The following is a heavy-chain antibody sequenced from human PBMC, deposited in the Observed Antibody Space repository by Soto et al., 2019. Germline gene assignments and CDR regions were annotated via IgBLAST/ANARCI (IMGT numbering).Heavy chain of an antibody. D-gene: IGHD3-22*01. CDR3: ARRDSSGYYYGYCLDY. Sequence: SETLSLTCTVSGGSISSGGYYWSWIRQHTGKGLEWIGYIYYSGSTYYNPSLKSRVTISVDTSKNQFSLKLSSATAADTSVYYCARRDSSGYYYGYCLDYWGQGTLVTVSS. CDR1: GGSISSGGYY. CDR2: IYYSGST. V-gene: IGHV4-31*03. J-gene: IGHJ4*02.